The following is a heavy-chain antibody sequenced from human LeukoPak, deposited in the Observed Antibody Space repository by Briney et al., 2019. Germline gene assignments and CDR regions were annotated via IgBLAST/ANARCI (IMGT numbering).Heavy chain of an antibody. V-gene: IGHV4-31*03. CDR1: GGSISSGGYY. Sequence: SQTLSLTCTDSGGSISSGGYYWSWIRQHPGKGLEWIGYIYYSGSTYYNPSLKSRVTISVDTSKNQFSLKLSSVTAADTAVYYCARETQIAVAGSSYFDYWGQGTLVTVSS. J-gene: IGHJ4*02. D-gene: IGHD6-19*01. CDR2: IYYSGST. CDR3: ARETQIAVAGSSYFDY.